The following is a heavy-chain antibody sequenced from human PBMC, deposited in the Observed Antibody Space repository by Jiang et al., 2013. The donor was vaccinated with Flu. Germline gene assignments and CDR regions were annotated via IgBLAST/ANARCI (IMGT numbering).Heavy chain of an antibody. Sequence: KKPGASVKVSCKASGYTFTSYGISWVRQAPGQGLEWMGWISAYNGNTNYAQKLQGRVTMTTDTSTSTAYMELRSLRSDDTAVYYCARDRDDRYYYDSSGYPYWGQGTLVTVSS. CDR3: ARDRDDRYYYDSSGYPY. J-gene: IGHJ4*02. D-gene: IGHD3-22*01. CDR1: GYTFTSYG. V-gene: IGHV1-18*04. CDR2: ISAYNGNT.